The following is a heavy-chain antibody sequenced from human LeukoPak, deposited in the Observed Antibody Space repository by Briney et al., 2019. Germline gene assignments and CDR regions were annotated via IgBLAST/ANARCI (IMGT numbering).Heavy chain of an antibody. D-gene: IGHD1-26*01. J-gene: IGHJ5*02. CDR2: IYTSGST. Sequence: PSQTLSLTCTVSGGSISSGSYYWNWIRQPAGKGLEWIGRIYTSGSTDYNPSLRSRVTISVDTSKNQFSLNLSSVTAADTALYSCARGLSGSYYEFAFDPWGQGTLVTVSS. V-gene: IGHV4-61*02. CDR3: ARGLSGSYYEFAFDP. CDR1: GGSISSGSYY.